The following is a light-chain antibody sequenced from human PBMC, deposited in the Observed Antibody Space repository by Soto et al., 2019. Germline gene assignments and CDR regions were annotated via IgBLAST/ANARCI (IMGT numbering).Light chain of an antibody. J-gene: IGKJ1*01. Sequence: IVLTQSPGTLSLSPWERTTLSCRASQSVSSNLAWYQQKPGQAPRFLLYGASNRATGIPDRFSGSGSGTDFTLTISTDWAQDRGPALQTPRTFGQGTKVDIK. V-gene: IGKV3-20*01. CDR3: TPRT. CDR1: QSVSSN. CDR2: GAS.